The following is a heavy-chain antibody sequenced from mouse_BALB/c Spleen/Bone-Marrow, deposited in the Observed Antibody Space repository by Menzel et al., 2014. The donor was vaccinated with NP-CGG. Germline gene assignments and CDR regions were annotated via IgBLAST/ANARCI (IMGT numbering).Heavy chain of an antibody. CDR1: GFSLTSDG. V-gene: IGHV2-2*01. CDR2: IWSGGST. CDR3: ARNGHYYAMDY. Sequence: VQLVESGPGLLQPSQSLSITCTVSGFSLTSDGVHWVRQSPSKGLEWLGVIWSGGSTDYNEAFISRLNISKDNSKSQVVFKMNSLQADDSAIYYCARNGHYYAMDYWGQGTSVTVSS. J-gene: IGHJ4*01.